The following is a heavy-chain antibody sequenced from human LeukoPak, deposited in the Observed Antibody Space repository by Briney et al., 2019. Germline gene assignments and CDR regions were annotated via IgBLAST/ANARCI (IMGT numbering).Heavy chain of an antibody. CDR1: GFTVSRNY. J-gene: IGHJ3*01. Sequence: GGSLRLSCAASGFTVSRNYMTWVRQAPGKGLEWVSVIYSGGSTYYADSVKGRFTISRDNSKNTLYLQMNSLRAEDTAVYYCAREDDDWGPNTLDVWGQGTVVTVSS. CDR2: IYSGGST. V-gene: IGHV3-53*01. D-gene: IGHD7-27*01. CDR3: AREDDDWGPNTLDV.